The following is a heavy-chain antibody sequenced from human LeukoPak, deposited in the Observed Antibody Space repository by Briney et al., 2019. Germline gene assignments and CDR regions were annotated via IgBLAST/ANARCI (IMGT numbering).Heavy chain of an antibody. V-gene: IGHV4-34*01. D-gene: IGHD6-19*01. Sequence: EWIGEINHSGSTNYNPSLKSRVTISVDTSKNQFTLKLSPVTAADTAVYYCARGSGWYGLDYWGQGTLVTVSS. CDR2: INHSGST. J-gene: IGHJ4*02. CDR3: ARGSGWYGLDY.